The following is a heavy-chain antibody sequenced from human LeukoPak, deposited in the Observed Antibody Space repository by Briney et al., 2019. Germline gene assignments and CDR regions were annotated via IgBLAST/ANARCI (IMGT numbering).Heavy chain of an antibody. V-gene: IGHV4-34*01. J-gene: IGHJ4*02. D-gene: IGHD6-13*01. CDR2: INHSGGT. Sequence: KSSETLSLTCAVYGGSFSGYYWSWIRQPPGKGLEWIGEINHSGGTNYNPSLKSRVTISVDTSKNQFSLKLSSVTAADTAVYYCARGEAAAVDYWGQGTLVTVSS. CDR1: GGSFSGYY. CDR3: ARGEAAAVDY.